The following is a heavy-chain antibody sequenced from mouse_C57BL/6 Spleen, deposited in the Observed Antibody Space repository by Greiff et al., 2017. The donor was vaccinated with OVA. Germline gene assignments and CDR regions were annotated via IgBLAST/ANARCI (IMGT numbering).Heavy chain of an antibody. CDR1: GFTFSDYG. V-gene: IGHV5-17*01. J-gene: IGHJ2*01. D-gene: IGHD6-1*01. CDR3: ARDPTSYYDD. CDR2: ISSGSSTI. Sequence: EVQRVESGGGLVKPGGSLKLSCAASGFTFSDYGMHWVRQAPEKGLEWVAYISSGSSTIYYEDTVKGRFTITRDNAKNTLFLQLTSLRSEDAAMYYCARDPTSYYDDWGQGTTLTVSS.